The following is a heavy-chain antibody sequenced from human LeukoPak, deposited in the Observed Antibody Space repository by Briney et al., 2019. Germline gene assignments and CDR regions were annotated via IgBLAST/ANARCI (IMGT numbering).Heavy chain of an antibody. CDR1: GGSISSSSYY. J-gene: IGHJ4*02. CDR3: ARWTEGDGYNKAKFDY. CDR2: IYYSGST. V-gene: IGHV4-39*01. Sequence: PSETLSLTCTVSGGSISSSSYYWGWIRQPPGKGLEWIGSIYYSGSTYYNPSLKSRVTISVDTSKNQFSLKLSSVTAADTAVYYCARWTEGDGYNKAKFDYWGQGTLVTVSS. D-gene: IGHD5-24*01.